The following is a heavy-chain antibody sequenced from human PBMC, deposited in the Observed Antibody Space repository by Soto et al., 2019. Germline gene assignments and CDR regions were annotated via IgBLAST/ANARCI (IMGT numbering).Heavy chain of an antibody. CDR3: ARLSTQTNTDEDAFDI. D-gene: IGHD2-8*01. CDR2: INHSGST. Sequence: SETLSLTCAVYGGSFSGYYWSWIRQPPGKGLEWIGEINHSGSTNYNPSLKSRVTISVDTSKNQFSLKLSSVTAADTAVYYCARLSTQTNTDEDAFDIWGQGTMVTVSS. V-gene: IGHV4-34*01. CDR1: GGSFSGYY. J-gene: IGHJ3*02.